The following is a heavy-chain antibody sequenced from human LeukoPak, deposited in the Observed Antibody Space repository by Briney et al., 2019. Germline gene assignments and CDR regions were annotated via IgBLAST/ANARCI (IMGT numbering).Heavy chain of an antibody. Sequence: ASVKVSCKASGYTFTSYDTNWVRQATGQGLEWMGWMNPNSGNTGYAQKFQGRVTMTRNTSISTAYMELSSLRSEGTAVYYCARGQLLRFLEGENWFDPWGQGTLVTVSS. D-gene: IGHD3-3*01. CDR2: MNPNSGNT. J-gene: IGHJ5*02. V-gene: IGHV1-8*01. CDR3: ARGQLLRFLEGENWFDP. CDR1: GYTFTSYD.